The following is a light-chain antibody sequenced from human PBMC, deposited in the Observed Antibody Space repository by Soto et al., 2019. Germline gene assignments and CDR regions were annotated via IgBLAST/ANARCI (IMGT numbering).Light chain of an antibody. V-gene: IGKV1-39*01. CDR1: QSISSY. Sequence: DIQMTQSQSSLSASVGDRVTITCRARQSISSYLNWYQQKPGKAPKLLIYAASRLQSGVPSRFSGSGSGTDFTLTISSLQPEDFATYYCQQSYSTLWTFGQGTKVEIQ. CDR2: AAS. J-gene: IGKJ1*01. CDR3: QQSYSTLWT.